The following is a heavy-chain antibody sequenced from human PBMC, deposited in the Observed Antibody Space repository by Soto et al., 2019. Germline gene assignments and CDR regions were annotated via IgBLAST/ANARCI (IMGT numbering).Heavy chain of an antibody. CDR1: GGTFSSYA. Sequence: SVKVSCNASGGTFSSYAISWVRQAPGQGLEWMGGIIPIFGTANYAQKFQGRVTITADESTSTAYMELSSLRSEDTAVYYCARDLYTPNYYDSSGPKGFDIWRQGTMVTVSS. CDR2: IIPIFGTA. J-gene: IGHJ3*02. D-gene: IGHD3-22*01. V-gene: IGHV1-69*13. CDR3: ARDLYTPNYYDSSGPKGFDI.